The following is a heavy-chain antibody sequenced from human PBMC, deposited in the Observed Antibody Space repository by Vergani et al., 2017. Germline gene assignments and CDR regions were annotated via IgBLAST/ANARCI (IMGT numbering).Heavy chain of an antibody. V-gene: IGHV4-34*01. CDR1: GFTFSSYE. CDR3: ARERRNRFATALDY. CDR2: INHSGST. J-gene: IGHJ4*02. D-gene: IGHD6-25*01. Sequence: VQLVESGGGLVQPGGSLRLSCAASGFTFSSYEMNWVRQAPGKGLEWIGEINHSGSTNYNPSLKSRVTISVDTSKNQFSLKLSSVTAADTAVYYCARERRNRFATALDYWGQGTLVTVSS.